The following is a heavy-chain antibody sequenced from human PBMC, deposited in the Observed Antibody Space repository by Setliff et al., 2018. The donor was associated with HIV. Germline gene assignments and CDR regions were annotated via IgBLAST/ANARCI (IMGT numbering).Heavy chain of an antibody. V-gene: IGHV1-69-2*01. D-gene: IGHD1-1*01. CDR1: GYTFTNYF. J-gene: IGHJ3*01. CDR2: VDPANGKT. Sequence: ASVKVSCKASGYTFTNYFMHWVRQAPGEGLEWVGRVDPANGKTIYAEKFQGRVSIIADTSIDTAYMELNSLRSEDTAVYYCAAEGNIFDLWGRGTMVTVSS. CDR3: AAEGNIFDL.